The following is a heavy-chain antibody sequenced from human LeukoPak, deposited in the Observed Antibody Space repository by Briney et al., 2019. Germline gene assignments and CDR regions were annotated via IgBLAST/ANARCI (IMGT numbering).Heavy chain of an antibody. CDR3: ARVEMATIKAFDI. J-gene: IGHJ3*02. Sequence: SETLSLTCTVSGGSISSSSYYRGWIRQPPGKGLEWIGSIYYSGSTYYNPSLKSRVTISVDTSKNQFSLKLSSVTAADTAVYYCARVEMATIKAFDIWGQGTMVTVSS. CDR1: GGSISSSSYY. CDR2: IYYSGST. D-gene: IGHD5-24*01. V-gene: IGHV4-39*07.